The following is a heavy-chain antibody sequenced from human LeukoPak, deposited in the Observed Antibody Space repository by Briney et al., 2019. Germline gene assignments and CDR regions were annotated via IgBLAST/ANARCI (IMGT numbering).Heavy chain of an antibody. Sequence: GGSLRLSCAASGFTFSSYGIHWVRQAPGKGLEWVAFIRYDGSNKYYADSVKGRFTISRDNSKNTLYLQMNSLRAEDTAVYYCAQSPRYSSGWYGGGYFDYWGQGTLVTVSS. J-gene: IGHJ4*02. CDR1: GFTFSSYG. V-gene: IGHV3-30*02. D-gene: IGHD6-19*01. CDR3: AQSPRYSSGWYGGGYFDY. CDR2: IRYDGSNK.